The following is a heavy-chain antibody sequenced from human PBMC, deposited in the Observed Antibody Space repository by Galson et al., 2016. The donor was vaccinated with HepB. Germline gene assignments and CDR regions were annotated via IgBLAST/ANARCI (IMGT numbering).Heavy chain of an antibody. CDR3: ARTAGLDSLDV. V-gene: IGHV3-NL1*01. Sequence: LRLSCAASAFTFSNYDMHWVRQAPGKGLMWVSVIYTSYTYYTDPVKGRFTISRDISKNTLYLQMNSLRAEDTAVYYCARTAGLDSLDVWGQGTTVTVSS. CDR2: IYTSYT. J-gene: IGHJ6*02. CDR1: AFTFSNYD. D-gene: IGHD3-9*01.